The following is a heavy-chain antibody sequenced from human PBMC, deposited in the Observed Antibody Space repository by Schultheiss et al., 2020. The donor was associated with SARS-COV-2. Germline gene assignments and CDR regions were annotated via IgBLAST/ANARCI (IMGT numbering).Heavy chain of an antibody. J-gene: IGHJ6*02. CDR3: ARLWDSGYYYYYGMDV. CDR2: IYYSGST. CDR1: GGSISSYY. D-gene: IGHD1-26*01. Sequence: SETLSLTCTFSGGSISSYYWSWIRQPPGKGLEWIGYIYYSGSTNYNPSLKSRVTISVDTSKNQFSLKLSSVTAADTAVYYCARLWDSGYYYYYGMDVWGQGTTVTVSS. V-gene: IGHV4-59*08.